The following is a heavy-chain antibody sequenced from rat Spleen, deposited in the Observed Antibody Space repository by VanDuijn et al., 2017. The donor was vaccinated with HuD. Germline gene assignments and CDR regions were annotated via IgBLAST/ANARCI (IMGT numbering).Heavy chain of an antibody. Sequence: EVQLQESGPGLVKPSQSLSLTCSVTGYSITSNYWGWIRKFPGNKMEWMAYISYSVSTGFNPSLKSRISITRDTSKNQFFLQLNSVTTEDTATYYCARSDYYYSNYIPFAFWGQGTLVTVSS. D-gene: IGHD1-2*01. J-gene: IGHJ3*01. V-gene: IGHV3-1*01. CDR1: GYSITSNY. CDR3: ARSDYYYSNYIPFAF. CDR2: ISYSVST.